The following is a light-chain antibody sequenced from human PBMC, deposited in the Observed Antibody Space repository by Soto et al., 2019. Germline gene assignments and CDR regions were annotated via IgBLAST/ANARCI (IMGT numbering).Light chain of an antibody. Sequence: DIQMTQSPSSLSASVGDRVTFTCRASQSISDYLNWYQQKPGKAPRLLIYATSTLQSGVPSRFSGSGSGTDFTLTISSLQPEDFATYYCQQGYKIPPFTFGPGTKVDLK. CDR1: QSISDY. CDR3: QQGYKIPPFT. J-gene: IGKJ3*01. V-gene: IGKV1-39*01. CDR2: ATS.